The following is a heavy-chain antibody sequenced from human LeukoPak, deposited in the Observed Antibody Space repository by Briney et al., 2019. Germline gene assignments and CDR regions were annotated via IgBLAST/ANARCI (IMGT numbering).Heavy chain of an antibody. Sequence: ASVKVSCKASGGTFSSYAISWVRQAPGQGLEWMGRIIPILGIANYAQKFQGRVTTTADKSTSTAYMELSSLRSEDTAVYYCASAGPVVVASLFDYWGQGTLVTVSS. J-gene: IGHJ4*02. CDR3: ASAGPVVVASLFDY. CDR1: GGTFSSYA. V-gene: IGHV1-69*04. CDR2: IIPILGIA. D-gene: IGHD2-2*01.